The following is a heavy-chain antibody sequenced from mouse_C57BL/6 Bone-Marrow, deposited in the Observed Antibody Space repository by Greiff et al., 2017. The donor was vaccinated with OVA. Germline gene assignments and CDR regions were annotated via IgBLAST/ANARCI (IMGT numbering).Heavy chain of an antibody. D-gene: IGHD2-4*01. CDR2: IWSGGST. J-gene: IGHJ3*01. CDR3: ARIYYDAY. CDR1: GFSLTSYG. V-gene: IGHV2-2*01. Sequence: VHLVESGPGLVQPSQSLSITCTVSGFSLTSYGVHWVRPSPGKGLEWLGVIWSGGSTDYNAAFISRLSISKDNSKSQVFFKMNSLQADDTAIYYCARIYYDAYWGQGTLVTVSA.